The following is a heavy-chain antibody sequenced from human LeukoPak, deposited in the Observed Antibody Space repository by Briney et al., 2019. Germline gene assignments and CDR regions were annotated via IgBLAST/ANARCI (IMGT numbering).Heavy chain of an antibody. Sequence: GGSLRLSCAASGFTFDDYAMHWVRQAPGKGLEWVSGISWNSGSIGYADSVKGRFTISRDNAKNSLYLQMNSLRAEDTALYYCAKDLLWFGELKSSYGMDVWGQGTTVTVSS. V-gene: IGHV3-9*01. CDR2: ISWNSGSI. J-gene: IGHJ6*02. D-gene: IGHD3-10*01. CDR1: GFTFDDYA. CDR3: AKDLLWFGELKSSYGMDV.